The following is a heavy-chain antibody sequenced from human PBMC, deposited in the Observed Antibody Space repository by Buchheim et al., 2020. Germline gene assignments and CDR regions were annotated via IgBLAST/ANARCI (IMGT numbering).Heavy chain of an antibody. CDR2: IYYSGST. V-gene: IGHV4-30-4*01. J-gene: IGHJ4*02. CDR1: GGSISSGDYY. CDR3: ARGFPSFNYYDSSGYYFDY. D-gene: IGHD3-22*01. Sequence: QVQLRESGPGLVKPSQTLSLTCTVSGGSISSGDYYWSWIRQPPGKGLEWIGYIYYSGSTYYNPSLKSRVTISVDTSKNQFSLKLSSVTAADTAVYYCARGFPSFNYYDSSGYYFDYWGQGTL.